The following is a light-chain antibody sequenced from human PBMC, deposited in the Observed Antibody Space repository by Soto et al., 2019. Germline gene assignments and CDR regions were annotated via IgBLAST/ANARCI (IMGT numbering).Light chain of an antibody. CDR3: AAWDDSLSGWV. CDR2: RNN. V-gene: IGLV1-47*01. Sequence: QSVLTQPPSASGTPGQRVTISRSGSSSNIGSNFVYWYQQFPGTAPKLLIYRNNQRPSGVPDRFSGSKSGTSASLAISGLPSKDEADYYCAAWDDSLSGWVFGGGTKLTVL. CDR1: SSNIGSNF. J-gene: IGLJ3*02.